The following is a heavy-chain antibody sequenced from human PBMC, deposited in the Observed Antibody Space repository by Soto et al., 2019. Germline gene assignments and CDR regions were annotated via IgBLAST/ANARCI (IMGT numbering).Heavy chain of an antibody. CDR1: GGTLNNYA. Sequence: QVQLVLSGAEVKKPGSSVRVSCKASGGTLNNYAINWVRQAPGQGLEWMGGILPVSAPPDYAQKFQGRVSITADHSTSTVYMELSRLKSDDTAVYFCATDSNYDVSNSFWGQGTLATVSS. V-gene: IGHV1-69*01. CDR2: ILPVSAPP. CDR3: ATDSNYDVSNSF. J-gene: IGHJ4*02. D-gene: IGHD3-3*01.